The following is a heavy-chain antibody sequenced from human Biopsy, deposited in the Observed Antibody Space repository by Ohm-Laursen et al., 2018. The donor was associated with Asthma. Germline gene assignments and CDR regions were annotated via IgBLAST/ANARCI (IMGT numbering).Heavy chain of an antibody. Sequence: SSVKVSCKTSGYTFNSAGITWVRQAPGQGLEWMGWISVYNGNTKVAQKLQDRVTMITDTSTSTAYMELRSLSSDDTAVYFCARAADYSHYYGIDVWGQGTTVTVS. CDR3: ARAADYSHYYGIDV. J-gene: IGHJ6*02. CDR2: ISVYNGNT. D-gene: IGHD3-10*01. V-gene: IGHV1-18*01. CDR1: GYTFNSAG.